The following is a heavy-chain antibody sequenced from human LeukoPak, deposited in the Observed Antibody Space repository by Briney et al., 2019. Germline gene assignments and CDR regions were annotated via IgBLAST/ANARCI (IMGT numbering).Heavy chain of an antibody. CDR1: GGSISSCGYY. Sequence: SETLSLTCTVSGGSISSCGYYWRWIPQPPGRGLEGIGYIYYSGSTYYNPSLKSRVTISVDTSKNQFSLKLSSVTAADTAVYYCAREVDVWGQGTTVTVSS. V-gene: IGHV4-31*03. J-gene: IGHJ6*02. CDR3: AREVDV. CDR2: IYYSGST.